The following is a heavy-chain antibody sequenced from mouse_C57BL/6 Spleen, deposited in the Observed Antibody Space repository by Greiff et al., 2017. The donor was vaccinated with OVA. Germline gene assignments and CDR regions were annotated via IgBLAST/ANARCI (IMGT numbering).Heavy chain of an antibody. CDR2: INPNNGGT. D-gene: IGHD3-2*02. V-gene: IGHV1-22*01. CDR1: GYTFTDYN. Sequence: EVQLQESGPELVKPGASVKMSCKASGYTFTDYNMHWVKQSHGKSLEWIGYINPNNGGTSYNQKFKGKATLTVNKSSSTAYMELRSLTSEDSAVYYCARFSGYAWFAYWGQGTLVTVSA. J-gene: IGHJ3*01. CDR3: ARFSGYAWFAY.